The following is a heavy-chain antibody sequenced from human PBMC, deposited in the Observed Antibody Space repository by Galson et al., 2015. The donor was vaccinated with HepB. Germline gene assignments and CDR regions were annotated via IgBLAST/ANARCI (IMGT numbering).Heavy chain of an antibody. J-gene: IGHJ4*02. CDR1: GDSVSSNSAA. D-gene: IGHD3-10*01. Sequence: CAISGDSVSSNSAAWTWIRQSPSRGLEWLGRTYYRFKWFSDYAESVKSRIALNPDTSKNQFSLQLNSVTPEDTAVYYCARDMVQGVTRYYFDSWGQGTLVTVSS. V-gene: IGHV6-1*01. CDR3: ARDMVQGVTRYYFDS. CDR2: TYYRFKWFS.